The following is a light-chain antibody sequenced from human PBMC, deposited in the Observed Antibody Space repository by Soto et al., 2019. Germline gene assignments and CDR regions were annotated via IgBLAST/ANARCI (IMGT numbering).Light chain of an antibody. CDR2: EVT. Sequence: QSALTQPPSASGSPGQSVTISCTGTRNDIGGFNYVSWYQQHPGRPPKLLIYEVTKRPSGVPARFSGSKSGNAASLTVSGLQAEDEADYFCAAYAGSYRPVVFGGGTQLTVL. V-gene: IGLV2-8*01. CDR3: AAYAGSYRPVV. J-gene: IGLJ2*01. CDR1: RNDIGGFNY.